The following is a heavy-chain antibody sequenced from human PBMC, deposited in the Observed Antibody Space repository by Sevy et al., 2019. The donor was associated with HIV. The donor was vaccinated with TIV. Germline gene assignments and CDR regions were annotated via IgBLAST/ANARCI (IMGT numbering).Heavy chain of an antibody. D-gene: IGHD5-18*01. Sequence: GGSLRLSCATSGFTFSNDWMHWVRLLPGKGLEWVSRITRDGSSTSYADSVKGRFTISRDNAKNTLHLQMNSLRAEDSALYYCVRDSLGYTYGYASVWGQGSLVTVSS. CDR3: VRDSLGYTYGYASV. CDR1: GFTFSNDW. CDR2: ITRDGSST. V-gene: IGHV3-74*01. J-gene: IGHJ4*02.